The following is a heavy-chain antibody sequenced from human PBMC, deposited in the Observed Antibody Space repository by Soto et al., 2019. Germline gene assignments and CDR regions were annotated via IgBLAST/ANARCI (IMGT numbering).Heavy chain of an antibody. Sequence: PXETLSLTCTVAGSSITYGGYSWSWIRQTPGKGLEWIGYINHLETTFYNPSFESRLTLSIDRAKNQFSLNLNSMSAADRAVYFCARGGGSDSFDYWGQGILVTVSS. CDR1: GSSITYGGYS. J-gene: IGHJ4*02. CDR2: INHLETT. CDR3: ARGGGSDSFDY. V-gene: IGHV4-30-2*01. D-gene: IGHD1-26*01.